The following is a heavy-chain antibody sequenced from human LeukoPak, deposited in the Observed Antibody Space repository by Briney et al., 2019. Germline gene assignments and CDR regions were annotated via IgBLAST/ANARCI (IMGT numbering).Heavy chain of an antibody. D-gene: IGHD3-3*01. Sequence: GASVKVSCKVSGYTLSELPMHWVRQAPGKGLEWMGGFDPEDGETIYAQKFQGRVTMTEDTSTDTAYMELSSLRSEDTAVYYCATATSYYNFWSGYSHYWGQGTLVTVSS. CDR3: ATATSYYNFWSGYSHY. J-gene: IGHJ4*02. CDR2: FDPEDGET. V-gene: IGHV1-24*01. CDR1: GYTLSELP.